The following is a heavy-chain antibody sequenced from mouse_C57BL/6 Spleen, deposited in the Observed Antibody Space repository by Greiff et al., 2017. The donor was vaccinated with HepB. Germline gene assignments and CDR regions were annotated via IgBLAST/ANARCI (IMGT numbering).Heavy chain of an antibody. J-gene: IGHJ4*01. CDR2: ISSGGSYT. D-gene: IGHD2-14*01. Sequence: EVKLVESGGDLVKPGGSLKLSCAASGFTFSSYGMSWVRQTPDKRLEWVATISSGGSYTYYPDSVKGRFTISRDNAKNTLYLQMSSLRSEDTAMYYCARQNYRNAMDYWGQGTSVTVSS. V-gene: IGHV5-6*01. CDR1: GFTFSSYG. CDR3: ARQNYRNAMDY.